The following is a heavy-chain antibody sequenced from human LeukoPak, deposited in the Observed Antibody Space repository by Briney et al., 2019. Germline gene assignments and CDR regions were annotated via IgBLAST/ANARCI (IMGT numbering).Heavy chain of an antibody. D-gene: IGHD6-13*01. Sequence: GGSLRLSCAASGFTFSSSAMSWVRQAPAKGLEWISAISGPSDTIYYADSVKGRFTISRDNSKNTLFLQMNSLRAEDTAVYYCARGGYSSSWYHFDYWGQGTLVTVSS. CDR3: ARGGYSSSWYHFDY. CDR2: ISGPSDTI. J-gene: IGHJ4*02. CDR1: GFTFSSSA. V-gene: IGHV3-23*01.